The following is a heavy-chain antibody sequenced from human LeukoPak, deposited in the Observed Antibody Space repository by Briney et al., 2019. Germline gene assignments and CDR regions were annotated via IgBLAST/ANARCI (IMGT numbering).Heavy chain of an antibody. Sequence: TSETLSLTCTVSGGSISSGGYYWGWIRQPPGKGLEWIGSFYYSGSTYYNPSLKSRVTMSVDTSKNQFSLRLSSVTAADTAAYYCARHIRDYYSSGTFPDYWGQGTLVTVSS. V-gene: IGHV4-39*01. J-gene: IGHJ4*02. CDR3: ARHIRDYYSSGTFPDY. CDR2: FYYSGST. CDR1: GGSISSGGYY. D-gene: IGHD3-10*01.